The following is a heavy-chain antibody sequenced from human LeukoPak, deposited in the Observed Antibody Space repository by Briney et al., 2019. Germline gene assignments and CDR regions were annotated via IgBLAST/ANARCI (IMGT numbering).Heavy chain of an antibody. CDR2: ITPIFGTA. J-gene: IGHJ4*02. CDR3: ATLAAAGNDY. Sequence: ASVKVSCKASGGTFSSYEISWVRQAPGQGLEWMGGITPIFGTANYAQKFQGRVMITADKSTSTAYMELSSLRFEDTAVYYCATLAAAGNDYWGQGTLVTVSA. D-gene: IGHD6-13*01. CDR1: GGTFSSYE. V-gene: IGHV1-69*06.